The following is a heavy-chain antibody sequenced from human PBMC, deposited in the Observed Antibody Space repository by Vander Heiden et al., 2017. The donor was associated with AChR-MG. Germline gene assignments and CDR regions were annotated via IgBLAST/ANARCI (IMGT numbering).Heavy chain of an antibody. D-gene: IGHD6-6*01. Sequence: EVQLVESGGGLVQPGGSLRLSCAAPGFTFSSYEMHWLRQATGKGLEWVSAINSAGNTYYLGSVKGRFTISRENVKNSMYLQMNTLRVGDTAVYYCARASRSSQNAFDIWGQGTLVTVSA. J-gene: IGHJ3*02. V-gene: IGHV3-13*01. CDR1: GFTFSSYE. CDR2: INSAGNT. CDR3: ARASRSSQNAFDI.